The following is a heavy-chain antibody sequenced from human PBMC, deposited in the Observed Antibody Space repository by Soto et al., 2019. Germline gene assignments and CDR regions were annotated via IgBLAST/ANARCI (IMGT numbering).Heavy chain of an antibody. CDR3: ARAMTAVATIREPYGY. CDR1: GFTFSGYS. V-gene: IGHV3-21*01. D-gene: IGHD5-12*01. Sequence: EVQLVESGGGLVKPGGSLRLSCAASGFTFSGYSMNWVRQAPGKGLEWVSSISSSSSYIYYADSVKGRFTISRDNAKNSLYLQMNSLRAEDTAVYYCARAMTAVATIREPYGYWGQGTLVTVSS. J-gene: IGHJ4*02. CDR2: ISSSSSYI.